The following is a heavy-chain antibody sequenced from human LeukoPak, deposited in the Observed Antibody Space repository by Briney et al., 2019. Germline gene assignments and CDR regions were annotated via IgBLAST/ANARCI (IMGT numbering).Heavy chain of an antibody. D-gene: IGHD1-14*01. J-gene: IGHJ4*02. CDR3: AKPARTDYADY. V-gene: IGHV3-23*01. Sequence: GGSLRLSCAASRFTFNNYAMNWVRQAPGKGLEWVSAISGSGGSTYHADSVKGRFTISRDNSKNTLYLQMNSLRAEDTAVYYCAKPARTDYADYWGQGTLVTVSS. CDR2: ISGSGGST. CDR1: RFTFNNYA.